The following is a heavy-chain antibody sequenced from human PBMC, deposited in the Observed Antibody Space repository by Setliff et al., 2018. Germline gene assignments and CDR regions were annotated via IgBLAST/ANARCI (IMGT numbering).Heavy chain of an antibody. V-gene: IGHV1-69*10. CDR2: IIPILGIA. CDR3: ATEKFPGDWGDY. J-gene: IGHJ4*02. D-gene: IGHD2-21*01. CDR1: GGTFSSYA. Sequence: SVKVSCKASGGTFSSYAISWVRQAPGQGLEWMGGIIPILGIANYAQKFQGRVTITRDTSASTAYMELSSLRSEDTAVYYCATEKFPGDWGDYWGQGTLVTVSS.